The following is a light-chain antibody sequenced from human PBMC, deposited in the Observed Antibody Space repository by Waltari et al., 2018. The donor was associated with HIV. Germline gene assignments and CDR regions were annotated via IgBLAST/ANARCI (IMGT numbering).Light chain of an antibody. J-gene: IGKJ2*01. CDR2: WAS. CDR1: QSVLYSSNNKNY. CDR3: QQYSITPVT. Sequence: DIVMTQSPDSLAVSLGERATMNRKSSQSVLYSSNNKNYLAWYQQKPGQPPKLLIYWASTRESGVPDRFSGSGSATDFTLTISSLQAEDVAVYYCQQYSITPVTFGQGTKLEIK. V-gene: IGKV4-1*01.